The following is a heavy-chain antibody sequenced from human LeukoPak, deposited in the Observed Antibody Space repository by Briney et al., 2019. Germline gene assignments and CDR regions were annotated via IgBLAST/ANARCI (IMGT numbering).Heavy chain of an antibody. D-gene: IGHD1-1*01. CDR3: ARTGPLERRGWFDP. J-gene: IGHJ5*02. CDR1: GGSISSYY. V-gene: IGHV4-4*07. CDR2: IYTSGST. Sequence: PSETLSHTCTVSGGSISSYYWSWIRQPAGKGLEWIGRIYTSGSTNYNPSLKSRVTISVDKSKNQFSLKLSSVTAADTAVYYCARTGPLERRGWFDPWGQGTLVTVSS.